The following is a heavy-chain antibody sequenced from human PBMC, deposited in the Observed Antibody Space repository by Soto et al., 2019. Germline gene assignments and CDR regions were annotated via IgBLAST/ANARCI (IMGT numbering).Heavy chain of an antibody. CDR1: GYTFTSYG. CDR3: AKDSHWGIISPTDDH. CDR2: ISAYNGNT. V-gene: IGHV1-18*01. J-gene: IGHJ4*02. Sequence: ASVKVSFKASGYTFTSYGISWVRQAPGQGLEWMGWISAYNGNTNYAQKLQGRVTMTTDTSTSTAYMELRSLRSDDTAVYYCAKDSHWGIISPTDDHWGEGTQDSVSS. D-gene: IGHD3-16*01.